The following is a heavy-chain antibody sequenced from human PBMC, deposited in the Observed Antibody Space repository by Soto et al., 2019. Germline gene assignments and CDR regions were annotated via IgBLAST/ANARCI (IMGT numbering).Heavy chain of an antibody. Sequence: PGESLKISCAASGFAFSNYWVRWVRQAPGKGLEWVANMNQDGSVKSYVDSVKGRFTISRDNAKNSVYLQMNSLRAEDTAVYYCVRDLGKYTNGPDHWGQGTLVTVSS. CDR2: MNQDGSVK. J-gene: IGHJ5*02. CDR3: VRDLGKYTNGPDH. CDR1: GFAFSNYW. V-gene: IGHV3-7*01. D-gene: IGHD3-16*01.